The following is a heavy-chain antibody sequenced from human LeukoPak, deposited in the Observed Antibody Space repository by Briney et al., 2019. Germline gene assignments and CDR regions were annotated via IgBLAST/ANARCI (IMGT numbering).Heavy chain of an antibody. Sequence: PGMSLRLSCAASGFTFSSYGMHWVRQAPGKGLEWVAVISYDGSNKYYADSVKGRFTISRDNSKNTLYLQMNSLRAEDTAVYYCAKDLVTVLDYWGQGTLVTVSS. D-gene: IGHD2-21*02. V-gene: IGHV3-30*18. CDR1: GFTFSSYG. J-gene: IGHJ4*02. CDR3: AKDLVTVLDY. CDR2: ISYDGSNK.